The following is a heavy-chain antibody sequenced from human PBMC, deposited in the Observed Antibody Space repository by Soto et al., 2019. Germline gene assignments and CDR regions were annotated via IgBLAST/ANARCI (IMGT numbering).Heavy chain of an antibody. CDR3: ARDRRDGDYTYFGY. V-gene: IGHV3-30-3*01. CDR1: GFTFSSYA. D-gene: IGHD4-17*01. CDR2: ISYDGSNK. J-gene: IGHJ4*02. Sequence: QVQLVESGGGVVQPGRSLRLSCAASGFTFSSYAMHWVRQAPGKGLEWVAVISYDGSNKYYADSVKGRFTISRDNSKNPLDLEMKRLRGGEPGGYYWARDRRDGDYTYFGYWGQGTLVTVSS.